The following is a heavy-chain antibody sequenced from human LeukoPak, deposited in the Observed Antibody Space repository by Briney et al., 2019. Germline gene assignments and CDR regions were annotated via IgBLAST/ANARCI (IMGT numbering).Heavy chain of an antibody. CDR2: IYYSGST. Sequence: SETLSLTCTVSGGSISSYYWSWIRQPPGKGLEWIGYIYYSGSTNYNPSLKSRVTISVDTSKNQFSLKLSSVTAADTAVYYCARVRGDLALLFDYWGQGTLVTVSS. CDR3: ARVRGDLALLFDY. J-gene: IGHJ4*02. CDR1: GGSISSYY. V-gene: IGHV4-59*08. D-gene: IGHD2-21*02.